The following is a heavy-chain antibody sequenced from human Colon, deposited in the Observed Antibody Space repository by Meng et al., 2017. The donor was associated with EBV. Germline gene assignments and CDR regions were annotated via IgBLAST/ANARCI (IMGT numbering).Heavy chain of an antibody. CDR2: VHSGGST. Sequence: EESGPVVVKPAEILALTWCCSCYFVSWRNYYWVWLRQSLGKGVVGVASVHSGGSTHCYPSLMSRVTISMDMSKNQFFLKLTSVAAADTAIYYCAGLIVVEPGARGGIGPWGQGTLVTVSS. CDR1: CYFVSWRNYY. D-gene: IGHD2-2*01. J-gene: IGHJ5*02. V-gene: IGHV4-39*01. CDR3: AGLIVVEPGARGGIGP.